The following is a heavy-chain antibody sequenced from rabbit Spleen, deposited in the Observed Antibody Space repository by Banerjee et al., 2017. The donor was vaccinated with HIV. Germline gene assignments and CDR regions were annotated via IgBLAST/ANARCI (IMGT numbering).Heavy chain of an antibody. CDR2: IYSGSSGDT. CDR1: GLDFSTYYM. D-gene: IGHD1-1*01. Sequence: QEQLVEYGGDLVQPEGSLTLTCKASGLDFSTYYMNWVRQAPGKGLEWIACIYSGSSGDTYYASWAKGRITISKTSSTTVTLQMTSLTAADTATYFCARDLDGVIGWNFGWWGPGTLVTVS. J-gene: IGHJ4*01. CDR3: ARDLDGVIGWNFGW. V-gene: IGHV1S45*01.